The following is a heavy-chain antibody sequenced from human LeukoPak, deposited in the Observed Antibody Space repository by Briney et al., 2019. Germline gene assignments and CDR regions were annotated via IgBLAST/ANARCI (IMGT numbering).Heavy chain of an antibody. CDR3: AKDLRYSGSYSVFDY. D-gene: IGHD1-26*01. Sequence: GRSLRLSCAASGFTFSYYGLHWVRQGPGKGLEWVAVISCDGSNKYYADSVKGRFTISRDNSKNTLYLQMNSLRAEDTAVYYCAKDLRYSGSYSVFDYWGQGTLVTVSS. J-gene: IGHJ4*02. CDR2: ISCDGSNK. CDR1: GFTFSYYG. V-gene: IGHV3-30*18.